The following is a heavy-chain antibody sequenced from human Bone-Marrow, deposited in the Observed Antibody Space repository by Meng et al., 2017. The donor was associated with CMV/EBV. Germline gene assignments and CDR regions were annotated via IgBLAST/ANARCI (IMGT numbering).Heavy chain of an antibody. D-gene: IGHD6-13*01. Sequence: GGSLRLSCAASGFTFSSYSMNWVRQAPGKGLEWVSSISSSSSYIYYADSVQGRFTISRDNAKNSLYLQMNSLRAEDTAVYYCARGSSSWYNYWGQGTLVTVSS. V-gene: IGHV3-21*01. J-gene: IGHJ4*02. CDR1: GFTFSSYS. CDR3: ARGSSSWYNY. CDR2: ISSSSSYI.